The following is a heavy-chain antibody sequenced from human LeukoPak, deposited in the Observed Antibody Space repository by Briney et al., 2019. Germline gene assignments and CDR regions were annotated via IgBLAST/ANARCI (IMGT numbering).Heavy chain of an antibody. J-gene: IGHJ4*02. CDR1: GYTFTDYY. D-gene: IGHD6-13*01. V-gene: IGHV1-2*02. CDR3: ARSLISSSWYRSDY. Sequence: ASVNVSCKTYGYTFTDYYIHWVRQAPGQGFEWMGWINPNSGGTNYAQKFQDRVTMARDRSISTAYMDLSSLRSDDTAMFYCARSLISSSWYRSDYWGQGSLVTVSS. CDR2: INPNSGGT.